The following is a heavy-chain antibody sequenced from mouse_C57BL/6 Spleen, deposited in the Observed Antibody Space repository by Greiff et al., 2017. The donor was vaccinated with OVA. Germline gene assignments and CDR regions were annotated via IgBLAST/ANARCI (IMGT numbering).Heavy chain of an antibody. Sequence: EVQLVESGGGLVKPGGSLKLSCAASGFTFSDYGMHWVRQAPEKGLEWVAYISSGSSTIYYADTVKGRFTISRDNAKNTLFLQMTSLRSEDTAMYYCARRADSSGPAWFACWGQGTLVTVSA. V-gene: IGHV5-17*01. CDR2: ISSGSSTI. CDR1: GFTFSDYG. J-gene: IGHJ3*01. CDR3: ARRADSSGPAWFAC. D-gene: IGHD3-2*02.